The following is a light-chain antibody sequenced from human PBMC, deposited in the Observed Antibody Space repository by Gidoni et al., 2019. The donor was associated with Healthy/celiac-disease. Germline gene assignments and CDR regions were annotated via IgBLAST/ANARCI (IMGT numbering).Light chain of an antibody. CDR2: GAS. J-gene: IGKJ5*01. CDR3: RQYGSSSIT. Sequence: VLTQSPCTLSLSPGERAPLSCRARQSVSSSYLAWYQQKPGQAPRLLIYGASSRATGIPDRFSGSGSGTDFTLTISRLEPEDFAVYYCRQYGSSSITFGQGTRLEIK. CDR1: QSVSSSY. V-gene: IGKV3-20*01.